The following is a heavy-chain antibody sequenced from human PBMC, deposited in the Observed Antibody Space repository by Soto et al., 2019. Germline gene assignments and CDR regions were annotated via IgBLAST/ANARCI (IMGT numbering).Heavy chain of an antibody. CDR1: GFAFSLFA. J-gene: IGHJ4*02. D-gene: IGHD3-16*01. CDR3: ANWGKSGSDY. CDR2: ISGSAGTT. V-gene: IGHV3-23*01. Sequence: EVQLLESGGGLVQPGGSLRLSCAASGFAFSLFAMSWLRQAPGKGLEWVSGISGSAGTTYYTDSLKGRFTISRDNSKNTLYLQMNSLRAEDTAVYYCANWGKSGSDYWGQGTLVTVSS.